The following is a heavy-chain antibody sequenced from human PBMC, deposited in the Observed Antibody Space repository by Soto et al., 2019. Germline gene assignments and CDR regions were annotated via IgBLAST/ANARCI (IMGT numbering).Heavy chain of an antibody. D-gene: IGHD5-12*01. J-gene: IGHJ4*02. V-gene: IGHV4-34*01. CDR2: INHSGST. CDR1: GGSFSGYY. Sequence: PSETLSLTCAVYGGSFSGYYWSWIRQPPGKGLEWIGEINHSGSTNYNPSLKSRVTISVDTSKNQFSLKLSSVTAADTAVYYCARGPWLRLYPREYYFDYWGQGTLVTVSS. CDR3: ARGPWLRLYPREYYFDY.